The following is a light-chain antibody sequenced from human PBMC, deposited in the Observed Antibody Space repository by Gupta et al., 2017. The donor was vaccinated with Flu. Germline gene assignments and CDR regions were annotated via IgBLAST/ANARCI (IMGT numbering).Light chain of an antibody. J-gene: IGLJ2*01. CDR1: SDVSSYHH. CDR3: GSYTSGSSLVVV. Sequence: SDVSSYHHVSWYQQRPGKAPKLMIYAVSTRPSGVSNRFSGSKSGNTASLTISWLQAEDEADYYCGSYTSGSSLVVVFGGGTKLTVL. CDR2: AVS. V-gene: IGLV2-14*04.